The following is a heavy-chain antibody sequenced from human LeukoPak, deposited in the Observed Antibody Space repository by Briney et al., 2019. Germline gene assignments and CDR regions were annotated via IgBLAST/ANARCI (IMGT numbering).Heavy chain of an antibody. Sequence: SETLSLTCTVSGGSISSYYWSWIRQPPGKGLEWIGYIYYTGTTNYNPSLKSRVTISVDTLKNQFSLKLSSVTAADTAVYYCARGGWRLDYWGQGTLVTVSS. CDR3: ARGGWRLDY. CDR1: GGSISSYY. D-gene: IGHD2-15*01. CDR2: IYYTGTT. J-gene: IGHJ4*02. V-gene: IGHV4-59*01.